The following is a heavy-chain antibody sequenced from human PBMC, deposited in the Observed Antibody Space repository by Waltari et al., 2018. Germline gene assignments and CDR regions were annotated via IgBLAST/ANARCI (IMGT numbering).Heavy chain of an antibody. J-gene: IGHJ5*02. CDR2: CDPEDGEN. CDR1: GYTLTELS. Sequence: QVQLVQSGAEVKKPGASVQVSCKVSGYTLTELSMHWVRQGPGKGLEWMGGCDPEDGENSYAQMFQGRVTMTEDTTTDTAYMEQSSLRSEDTAVYYCATGNSSGREDNWFDPWGQGTLVTVSS. D-gene: IGHD6-19*01. CDR3: ATGNSSGREDNWFDP. V-gene: IGHV1-24*01.